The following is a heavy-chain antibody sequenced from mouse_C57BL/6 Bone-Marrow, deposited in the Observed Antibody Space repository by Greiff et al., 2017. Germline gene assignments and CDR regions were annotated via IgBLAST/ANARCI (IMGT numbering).Heavy chain of an antibody. Sequence: EVQRVDSGGGLVQPGASLKLSCAASGFTFSDYGMAWVRQAPRKGPEWVAFISNFAYSNYYADTVTGRLTMSRENAKNTLYLEMSSLRSADTALYDCARRGLRRGYAMDGWGQGTSVTVSS. D-gene: IGHD2-12*01. CDR1: GFTFSDYG. CDR2: ISNFAYSN. J-gene: IGHJ4*01. CDR3: ARRGLRRGYAMDG. V-gene: IGHV5-15*01.